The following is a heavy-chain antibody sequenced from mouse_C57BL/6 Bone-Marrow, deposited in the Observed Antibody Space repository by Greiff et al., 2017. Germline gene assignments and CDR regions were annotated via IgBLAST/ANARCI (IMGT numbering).Heavy chain of an antibody. D-gene: IGHD1-1*01. CDR2: IYIGNGYT. Sequence: EVHLVESGAELVRPGSSVKMSCKTSGYTFTSYGINWVKQRPGQGLEWIGYIYIGNGYTEYNEKFKGKATLTSDTSSSTAYMQLSSLTSEDSAIYFCARDYYGSSYGWFAYWGQGTLVTVSA. V-gene: IGHV1-58*01. CDR3: ARDYYGSSYGWFAY. CDR1: GYTFTSYG. J-gene: IGHJ3*01.